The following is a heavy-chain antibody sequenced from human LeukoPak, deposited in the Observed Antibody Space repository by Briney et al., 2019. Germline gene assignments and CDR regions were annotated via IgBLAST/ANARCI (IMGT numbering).Heavy chain of an antibody. CDR3: ARADSSGTPNLS. D-gene: IGHD3-22*01. J-gene: IGHJ4*02. CDR1: GYTFTSYG. CDR2: ISAYNGNT. Sequence: ASVKVSCRASGYTFTSYGISWVRQAPGQGLEWMGWISAYNGNTNYAQKLQGRVTMTTDTSTSTAYMELRSLRSDDTAVYYCARADSSGTPNLSWGQGTLVTVSS. V-gene: IGHV1-18*01.